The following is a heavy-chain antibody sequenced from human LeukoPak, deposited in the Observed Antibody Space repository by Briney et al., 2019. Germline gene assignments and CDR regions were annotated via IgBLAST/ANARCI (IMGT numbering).Heavy chain of an antibody. D-gene: IGHD6-13*01. V-gene: IGHV5-51*01. Sequence: GESLKISCKGSGYSFTNYWIGWVRQVPGKGLEWMGLIYPGYSDARYSPSFQGQVTFSVDASISTAYLQLSGLRASDTAMYYCVRFGLTSSLDHWGQGTLVTVSS. CDR1: GYSFTNYW. CDR3: VRFGLTSSLDH. CDR2: IYPGYSDA. J-gene: IGHJ5*02.